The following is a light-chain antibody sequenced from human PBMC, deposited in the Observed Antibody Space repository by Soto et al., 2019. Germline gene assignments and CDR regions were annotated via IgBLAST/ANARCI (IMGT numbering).Light chain of an antibody. V-gene: IGKV1-39*01. Sequence: DIQMTQSPSSLSASVGDRVTITCRARQSLSSSLNWYQQKPGQAPQLLIYAASSLQSGVPSRFSGSGSGTDMTLTTGSLQPEDFATDDGPERYSTPETFGQGAKVEIK. CDR3: PERYSTPET. CDR1: QSLSSS. CDR2: AAS. J-gene: IGKJ1*01.